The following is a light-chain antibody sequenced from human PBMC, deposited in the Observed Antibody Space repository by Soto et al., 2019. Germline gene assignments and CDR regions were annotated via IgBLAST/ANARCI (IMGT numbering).Light chain of an antibody. CDR1: QSVSSY. Sequence: VMTQSPVTLSVSPGERATLSCRASQSVSSYLAWYQQKPVQAPRLLIFGASNRATGIPARFSGSGSGTDFTLTISSLEPEDFAVYYCQQRSNWPPITFGQGTRLEI. V-gene: IGKV3-11*01. CDR2: GAS. CDR3: QQRSNWPPIT. J-gene: IGKJ5*01.